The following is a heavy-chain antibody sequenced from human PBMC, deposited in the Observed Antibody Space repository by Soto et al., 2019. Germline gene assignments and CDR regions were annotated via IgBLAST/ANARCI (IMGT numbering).Heavy chain of an antibody. Sequence: QVQLVQSETEVKKPGASVKVSCKASGYIFTNYDITWVRQAPGQGLEWMGWVSGYNGNTKYAQKFQDRVTMTTDTSTSTVYMELSSLRSDDTAVYYCARFGSAPYYYYGWYVWGQGTTVFVSS. CDR2: VSGYNGNT. CDR3: ARFGSAPYYYYGWYV. V-gene: IGHV1-18*01. CDR1: GYIFTNYD. D-gene: IGHD3-10*01. J-gene: IGHJ6*02.